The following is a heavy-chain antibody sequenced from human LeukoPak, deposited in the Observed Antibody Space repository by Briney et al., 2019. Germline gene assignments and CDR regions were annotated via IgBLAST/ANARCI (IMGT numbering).Heavy chain of an antibody. J-gene: IGHJ5*02. V-gene: IGHV3-20*04. CDR1: GFTFDDYG. CDR2: INWNGGST. D-gene: IGHD4-17*01. CDR3: ARDDYGDYSIWFDP. Sequence: GGSLSLSCAASGFTFDDYGVSWVRQAPGKGLEWVFGINWNGGSTGYADSVKGRFTISRDNAKNSLYLQMNSLRAEDAALYYCARDDYGDYSIWFDPWGQGTLVTVSS.